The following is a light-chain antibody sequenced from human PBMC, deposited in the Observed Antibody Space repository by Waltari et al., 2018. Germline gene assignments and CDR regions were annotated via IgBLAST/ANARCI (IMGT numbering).Light chain of an antibody. CDR2: AAS. Sequence: AIRITHSPSSLSASTGDRVTITCRASQSISSYLAWYQQKPGKAPKVLIYAASTLQSGVPSRFSGSGSGTDFTLTISCLQSEDFAIYYCQQYYSSPATFGQGTKVEIK. V-gene: IGKV1-8*01. CDR3: QQYYSSPAT. CDR1: QSISSY. J-gene: IGKJ1*01.